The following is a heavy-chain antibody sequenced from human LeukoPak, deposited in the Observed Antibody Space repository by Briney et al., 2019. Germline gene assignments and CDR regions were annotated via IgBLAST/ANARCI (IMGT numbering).Heavy chain of an antibody. CDR3: ARDQQSYYDSSGYLWFDP. Sequence: ASVKVSCKASGYTFTSYGISWVRQAPGQGLEWMGWISTYNGNTNYSQKLHGRVTMTTDTSTSTAYMELRSLRSDDTAVYYCARDQQSYYDSSGYLWFDPWGQGTLVTVSS. D-gene: IGHD3-22*01. CDR2: ISTYNGNT. J-gene: IGHJ5*02. V-gene: IGHV1-18*01. CDR1: GYTFTSYG.